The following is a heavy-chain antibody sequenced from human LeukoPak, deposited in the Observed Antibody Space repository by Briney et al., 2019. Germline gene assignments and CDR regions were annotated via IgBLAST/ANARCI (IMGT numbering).Heavy chain of an antibody. CDR1: GYIFTGYY. CDR2: INPNSGDT. J-gene: IGHJ4*02. CDR3: ARVRYRLAETYIDY. D-gene: IGHD3-16*01. Sequence: SVKVSCKASGYIFTGYYMHWVRQAPGQGLEWMGWINPNSGDTNYAQKFQGRVTMTRDTSISTAYMELSRLRSDDTAVYYCARVRYRLAETYIDYWGQGTLVTVSS. V-gene: IGHV1-2*02.